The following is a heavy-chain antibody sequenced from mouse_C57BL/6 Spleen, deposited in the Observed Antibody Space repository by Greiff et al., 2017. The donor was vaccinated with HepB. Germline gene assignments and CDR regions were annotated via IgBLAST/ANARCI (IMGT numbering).Heavy chain of an antibody. CDR2: IDPSDSET. Sequence: QVQLQQPGAELVRPGSSVKLSCKASGYTFTSYWMHWVKQRPIQGLEWIGNIDPSDSETHYNQKFKDKATLTVAKSSSTAYMQLSSLTSEDSAVFYCARSDGYYVYFDVWGTGTTVTVAS. CDR1: GYTFTSYW. CDR3: ARSDGYYVYFDV. D-gene: IGHD2-3*01. J-gene: IGHJ1*03. V-gene: IGHV1-52*01.